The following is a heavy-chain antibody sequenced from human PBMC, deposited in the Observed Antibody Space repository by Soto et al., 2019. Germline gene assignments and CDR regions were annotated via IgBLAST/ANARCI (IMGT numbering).Heavy chain of an antibody. J-gene: IGHJ5*02. D-gene: IGHD3-10*01. CDR1: GFTFSSYG. CDR2: IWYDGSNK. V-gene: IGHV3-33*01. CDR3: ARDILKSLGPKGTYNWFDP. Sequence: HPGGSLRLSCAASGFTFSSYGMHWVRQAPGKGLEWVAVIWYDGSNKYYADSVKGRFTISRDNSKNTLYLQMNSLRAEDTAVYYCARDILKSLGPKGTYNWFDPWGQGT.